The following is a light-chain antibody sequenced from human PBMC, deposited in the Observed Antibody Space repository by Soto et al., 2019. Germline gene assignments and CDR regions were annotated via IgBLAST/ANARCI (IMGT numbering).Light chain of an antibody. CDR3: SSYTVSSTRV. Sequence: QSALTQPASVSGSPGQSITISCSGTSSDIGSYNYVSWYQQHPGKAPKLMIYEVSNRPSGVSDRFSASKSGNTASLTISGLQADDEADYYWSSYTVSSTRVFGGGTKLTVL. J-gene: IGLJ3*02. V-gene: IGLV2-14*01. CDR1: SSDIGSYNY. CDR2: EVS.